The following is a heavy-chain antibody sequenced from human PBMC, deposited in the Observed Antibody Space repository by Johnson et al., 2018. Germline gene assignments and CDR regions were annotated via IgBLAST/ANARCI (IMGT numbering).Heavy chain of an antibody. CDR2: ISYDGSNK. J-gene: IGHJ3*02. Sequence: HWVRQAPGKGLEWVAVISYDGSNKYYADSVKGRFTISRDNSKNTLYLQMNSLRAEDTAVYYCAKDLHIVVVTATYAFDIWGQGKMVTVSS. V-gene: IGHV3-30*18. CDR3: AKDLHIVVVTATYAFDI. D-gene: IGHD2-21*02.